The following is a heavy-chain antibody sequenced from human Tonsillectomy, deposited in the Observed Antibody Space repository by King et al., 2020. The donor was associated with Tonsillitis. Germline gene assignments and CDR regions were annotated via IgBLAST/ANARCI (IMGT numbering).Heavy chain of an antibody. D-gene: IGHD3-22*01. J-gene: IGHJ5*02. Sequence: QLQESGSGLVKPSQTVSLTCTVSGVSISSGGYSWTWIRQPPGKGLEWIGYIYSSGTTYYNRSLRSRVTISIDKSRNQFSLRLNSATAADTAVYYCAGSHDITGFPAWGQGTLVTVSS. CDR2: IYSSGTT. V-gene: IGHV4-30-2*01. CDR3: AGSHDITGFPA. CDR1: GVSISSGGYS.